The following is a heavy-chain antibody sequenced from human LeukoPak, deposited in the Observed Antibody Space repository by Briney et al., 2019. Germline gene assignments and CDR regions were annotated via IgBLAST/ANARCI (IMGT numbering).Heavy chain of an antibody. CDR2: IRYDGSNK. Sequence: GGSLRLSCAASGFTFSSYGMHWVRQAPGKGLEWVAFIRYDGSNKYYADSVKGRFTISRDNSKNTLYLQMNSLRAEDTAVYYCARGLPTIFGVVTTPFDYWGQGTLVTVSS. CDR3: ARGLPTIFGVVTTPFDY. V-gene: IGHV3-30*02. CDR1: GFTFSSYG. D-gene: IGHD3-3*01. J-gene: IGHJ4*02.